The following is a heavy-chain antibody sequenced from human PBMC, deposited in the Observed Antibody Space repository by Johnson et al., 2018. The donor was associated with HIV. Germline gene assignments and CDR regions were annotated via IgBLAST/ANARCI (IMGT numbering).Heavy chain of an antibody. D-gene: IGHD3-16*01. J-gene: IGHJ3*02. CDR2: INHDGSEK. CDR1: GFTLKTSW. V-gene: IGHV3-7*01. Sequence: MLLVESGGGLVQSGGSLRLSCAVSGFTLKTSWMSWVRQAPGKGLEWVANINHDGSEKYYVESVKGRFTISRDNSKNTLYLQMNSLRAEDTAVYYCARDVKVCAFDIWGQGTMVTVSS. CDR3: ARDVKVCAFDI.